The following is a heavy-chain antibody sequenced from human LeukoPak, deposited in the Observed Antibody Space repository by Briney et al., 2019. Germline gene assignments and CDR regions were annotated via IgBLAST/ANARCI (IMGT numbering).Heavy chain of an antibody. CDR3: AREAYSSGWSFDY. D-gene: IGHD6-19*01. V-gene: IGHV4-59*01. J-gene: IGHJ4*02. CDR2: IYYSGST. CDR1: GGSISSYY. Sequence: SETLSLTCTVSGGSISSYYWSWIRQPPGKGLERIGYIYYSGSTNYNPSLKSRVTISVDTSKNQFSLKLSSVTAADTAVYYCAREAYSSGWSFDYWGQGTLVTVSS.